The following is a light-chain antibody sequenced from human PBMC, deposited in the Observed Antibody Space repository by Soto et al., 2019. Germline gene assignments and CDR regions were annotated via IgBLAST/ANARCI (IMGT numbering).Light chain of an antibody. CDR2: GAS. J-gene: IGKJ2*02. CDR3: QQYGSSPCT. CDR1: QRVSSSY. Sequence: EIVLTQSPGTLSLSPGERVTLSCRASQRVSSSYLAWYRQKPGQAPRLLIYGASTRATGIPDGVSGSGSGTDFTLTISRLEPEDFAVYYCQQYGSSPCTFGQGTKVDIK. V-gene: IGKV3-20*01.